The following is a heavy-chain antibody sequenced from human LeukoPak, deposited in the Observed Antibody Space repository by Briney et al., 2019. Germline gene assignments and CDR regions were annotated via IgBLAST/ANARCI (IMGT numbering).Heavy chain of an antibody. CDR1: GFTVSSNY. CDR2: ISWNSGSI. Sequence: PGGSLRLSCAASGFTVSSNYVSWVRQAPGKGLEWVSGISWNSGSIGYADSVKGRFTISRDNAKNSLYLQMNSLRAEDTALYYCAKGTANWGSLYYFDYWGRGTLVTVSS. CDR3: AKGTANWGSLYYFDY. V-gene: IGHV3-9*01. D-gene: IGHD7-27*01. J-gene: IGHJ4*02.